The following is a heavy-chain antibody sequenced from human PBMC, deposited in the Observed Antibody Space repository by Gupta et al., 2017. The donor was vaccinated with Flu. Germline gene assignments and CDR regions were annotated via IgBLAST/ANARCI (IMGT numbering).Heavy chain of an antibody. Sequence: MSWIRQAPGKGLEWISYISSSGSMIYYTDSVKGRFTVSRDNGKNSLYLQMNSLRAEDTAVYYCARDETYSNYGWFDPWGQGTLVTVSS. CDR2: ISSSGSMI. CDR3: ARDETYSNYGWFDP. V-gene: IGHV3-11*01. J-gene: IGHJ5*02. D-gene: IGHD4-4*01.